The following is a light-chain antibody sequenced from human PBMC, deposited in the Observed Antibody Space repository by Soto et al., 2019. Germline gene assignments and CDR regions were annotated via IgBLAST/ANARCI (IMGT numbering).Light chain of an antibody. CDR2: CAS. J-gene: IGKJ1*01. CDR3: QQYNNWWT. V-gene: IGKV3-15*01. CDR1: QSVSNN. Sequence: EIVMTQSPATLSVSPGERATLSCRASQSVSNNLAWYQKKPGQAPRLLIYCASTRATGIPARFSGSGSGTEFTLTISSLQSEDFAVYYCQQYNNWWTFGQGTRVEIK.